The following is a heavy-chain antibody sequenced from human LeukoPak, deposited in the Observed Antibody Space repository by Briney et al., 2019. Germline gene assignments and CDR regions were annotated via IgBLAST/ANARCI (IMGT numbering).Heavy chain of an antibody. V-gene: IGHV1-2*02. J-gene: IGHJ4*02. CDR3: AGTRGTHISMAYLDS. D-gene: IGHD2/OR15-2a*01. CDR2: INPNNGDT. CDR1: GYTFTGYY. Sequence: RASVKVSCKASGYTFTGYYMHWVRQAPGQGPEWMGWINPNNGDTNYAQKFQGRVTMTRVTSITTAYMELSSLRSDDTAVYYCAGTRGTHISMAYLDSWGQGTLVTVSS.